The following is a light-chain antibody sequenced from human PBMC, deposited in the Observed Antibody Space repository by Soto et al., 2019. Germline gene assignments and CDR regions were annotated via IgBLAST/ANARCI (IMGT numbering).Light chain of an antibody. Sequence: QSALTQPPSASGSPGQSVTISCTGTSSDVGGYNYVSWYQQYPGKAPKVIIYEVSKRPSGVPDRFSGSKSGNTASLTVSGLQAEDEADSYCSSYAGRNNFVVFGGGTKLTVL. CDR3: SSYAGRNNFVV. V-gene: IGLV2-8*01. J-gene: IGLJ2*01. CDR1: SSDVGGYNY. CDR2: EVS.